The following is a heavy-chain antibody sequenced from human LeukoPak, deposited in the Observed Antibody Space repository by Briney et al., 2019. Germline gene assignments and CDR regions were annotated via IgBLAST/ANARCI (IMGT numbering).Heavy chain of an antibody. CDR3: SRGLDSRKLGY. V-gene: IGHV4-31*11. CDR2: LHPSGNL. CDR1: GASFSSGDQY. Sequence: SQTLSLTCAVSGASFSSGDQYWNWIHQSPGKGLEWIGSLHPSGNLYNNPSLESRVTMSVDTSKNQFSLNLNSVTAADTAVYFCSRGLDSRKLGYWGQGTLVTVSS. J-gene: IGHJ4*02. D-gene: IGHD3-22*01.